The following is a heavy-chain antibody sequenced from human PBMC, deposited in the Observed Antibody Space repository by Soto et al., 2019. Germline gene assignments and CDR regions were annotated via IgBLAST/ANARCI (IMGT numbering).Heavy chain of an antibody. Sequence: QVQLVQSGAEVKKPGASVKVSCKASGYTFTTYAVHWVRQAPGQSLEWMGWINGGNGNTKYSQQFQGRVTSTRDTSAATAYMELSSLRSDDTAVYYCASVSLWGPTTVTFDIWGQGTMVTVSS. J-gene: IGHJ3*02. D-gene: IGHD4-17*01. CDR2: INGGNGNT. CDR1: GYTFTTYA. V-gene: IGHV1-3*01. CDR3: ASVSLWGPTTVTFDI.